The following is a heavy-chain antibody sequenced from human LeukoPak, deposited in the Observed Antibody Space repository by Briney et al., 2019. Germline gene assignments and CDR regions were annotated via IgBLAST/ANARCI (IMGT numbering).Heavy chain of an antibody. CDR2: ITTSDGNT. CDR1: GFTFSSYT. J-gene: IGHJ4*02. Sequence: GGSLRLSCAASGFTFSSYTMSWVRQAPGKGLEWVSIITTSDGNTYYADSVKGRFTVSRDNSKNTLFLQMNSLRAEDTAVYYCAKDGGLWVSAHWGDSWGRGTLVTVSS. CDR3: AKDGGLWVSAHWGDS. V-gene: IGHV3-23*01. D-gene: IGHD7-27*01.